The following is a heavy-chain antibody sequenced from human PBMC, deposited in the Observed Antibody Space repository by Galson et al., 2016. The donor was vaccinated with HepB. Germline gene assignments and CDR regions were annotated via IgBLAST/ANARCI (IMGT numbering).Heavy chain of an antibody. D-gene: IGHD3-22*01. J-gene: IGHJ6*02. CDR3: AKDFTMIVVPYYYYGMDV. Sequence: SLRLSCAASGFTFSTYSMNWVRQAPGKGLEWVSSISTSSSYIYHADSVKGRFTTSRDNSKNTLYLQMNSLRAEDTAVYYCAKDFTMIVVPYYYYGMDVWGQGTTVTVSS. V-gene: IGHV3-21*01. CDR2: ISTSSSYI. CDR1: GFTFSTYS.